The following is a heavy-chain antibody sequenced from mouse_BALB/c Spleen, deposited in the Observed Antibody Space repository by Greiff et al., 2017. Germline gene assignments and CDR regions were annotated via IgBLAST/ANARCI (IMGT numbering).Heavy chain of an antibody. V-gene: IGHV3-6*02. J-gene: IGHJ3*01. CDR3: ARDTMSAY. D-gene: IGHD2-4*01. Sequence: EVKLMESGPGLVKTSQSLSPTCSVTGYSITSGYYWNWIRQFPGNKLEWMGYISYDGSNNYNPSLKNRISITRDTSKNQFFLKLNSVTTEDTATYYCARDTMSAYWGQGTLVTVAA. CDR1: GYSITSGYY. CDR2: ISYDGSN.